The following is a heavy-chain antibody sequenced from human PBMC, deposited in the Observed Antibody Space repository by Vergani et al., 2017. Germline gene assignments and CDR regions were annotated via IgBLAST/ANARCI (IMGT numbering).Heavy chain of an antibody. Sequence: QVQLQDSGPGLVKPSETLSLTCSVSGYSITSGYHWGWLRQPPGRGREWIGSIYHTGSAYYNPSPKSRVTVSVDTSMRQVSLKLNSVTAADTAMYYCVRTVARWFGESKDGGWFDPWGQGTLVTVTS. CDR1: GYSITSGYH. CDR2: IYHTGSA. D-gene: IGHD3-10*01. CDR3: VRTVARWFGESKDGGWFDP. J-gene: IGHJ5*02. V-gene: IGHV4-38-2*01.